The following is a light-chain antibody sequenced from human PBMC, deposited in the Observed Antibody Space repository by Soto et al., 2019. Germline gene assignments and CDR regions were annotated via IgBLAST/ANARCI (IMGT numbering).Light chain of an antibody. CDR1: QSLNTN. CDR3: QRYSNWPLFA. Sequence: EVVMTQSPATLSVSPGERATLSCRASQSLNTNLAWYQQKPGQAPRLLIYGASTRATGIPARFSGSGSGTEFTLTISSLQSEDFAVYYCQRYSNWPLFAFGPGTRVDIK. J-gene: IGKJ3*01. CDR2: GAS. V-gene: IGKV3D-15*01.